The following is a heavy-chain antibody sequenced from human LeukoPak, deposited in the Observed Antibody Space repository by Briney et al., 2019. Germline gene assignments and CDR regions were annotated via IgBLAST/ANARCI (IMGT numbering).Heavy chain of an antibody. CDR3: AKVSFSPITLVRYFDWLLYKEGQAVDY. CDR2: ISYDGSNK. Sequence: PGGSLRLSCAASGFTFSSYGMHWVRQAPGKGLEWVAVISYDGSNKYYADSVKGRFTISRDNSKNTLYLQMNSLRAEDTAVYYCAKVSFSPITLVRYFDWLLYKEGQAVDYWGQGTLVTVSS. CDR1: GFTFSSYG. V-gene: IGHV3-30*18. J-gene: IGHJ4*02. D-gene: IGHD3-9*01.